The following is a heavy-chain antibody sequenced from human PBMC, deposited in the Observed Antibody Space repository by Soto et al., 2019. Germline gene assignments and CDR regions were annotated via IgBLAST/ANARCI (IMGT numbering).Heavy chain of an antibody. V-gene: IGHV4-31*03. D-gene: IGHD3-22*01. J-gene: IGHJ4*02. CDR2: IYYSGST. CDR3: ARDRYYDSSGYDY. CDR1: GGSISSGGYY. Sequence: QVQLQESGPGRLKPSQTLSLTCTFFGGSISSGGYYWSWFGQHPGKGLEWIGYIYYSGSTYYNPSLKSRVTISVDTSKNQFSLKLSSVTAADTAVYYCARDRYYDSSGYDYWGQGTLVTVSS.